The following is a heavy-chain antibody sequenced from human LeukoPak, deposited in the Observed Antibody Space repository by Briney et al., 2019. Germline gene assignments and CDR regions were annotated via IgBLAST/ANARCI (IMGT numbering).Heavy chain of an antibody. D-gene: IGHD6-6*01. CDR3: ARVMVGWRIAARLSFDYYYYMDA. V-gene: IGHV1-8*01. J-gene: IGHJ6*03. Sequence: ASVKVSCKASGYTFTSYDINWVRQATGQGLEWMGWMNPNSGNTGYAQKFQGRVTMTRNTSISTAYMELSSLRSEDTAVYYCARVMVGWRIAARLSFDYYYYMDAWGKGTSVTVSS. CDR1: GYTFTSYD. CDR2: MNPNSGNT.